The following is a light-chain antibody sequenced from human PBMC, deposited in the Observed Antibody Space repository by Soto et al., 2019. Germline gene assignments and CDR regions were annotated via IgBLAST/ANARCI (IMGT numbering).Light chain of an antibody. CDR1: QSVSSSY. CDR3: QQYGSSPHT. J-gene: IGKJ2*01. Sequence: EIVLTQSPGTLSLSPGERATLSCRASQSVSSSYLAWYQHKPGQAPRLLIYGASSRATGIPDRFSGSGSGTDFTLTISRLETEDVAVYYCQQYGSSPHTFGKGTKLEIK. CDR2: GAS. V-gene: IGKV3-20*01.